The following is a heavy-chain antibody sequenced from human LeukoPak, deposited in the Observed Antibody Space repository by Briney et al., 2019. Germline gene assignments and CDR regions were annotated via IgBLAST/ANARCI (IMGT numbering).Heavy chain of an antibody. V-gene: IGHV4-34*01. Sequence: SETLSLTCAVYGGSFGGYYWSWIRQPPGKGLEWIGEINHSGSTNYNPSLKSRVTISVDTSKNQFSLKLSSVTAADTAVYYCAGRGYSGYDFPDYFDYWGQGTLVTVSS. J-gene: IGHJ4*02. CDR1: GGSFGGYY. CDR2: INHSGST. CDR3: AGRGYSGYDFPDYFDY. D-gene: IGHD5-12*01.